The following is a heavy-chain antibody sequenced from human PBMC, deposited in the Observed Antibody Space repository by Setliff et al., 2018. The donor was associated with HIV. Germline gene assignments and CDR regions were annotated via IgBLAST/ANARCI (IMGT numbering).Heavy chain of an antibody. J-gene: IGHJ6*04. CDR2: IYSPITSS. CDR3: ARDRGPYCSGPCHPPHWSYMDV. D-gene: IGHD2-15*01. CDR1: GGSISGYY. V-gene: IGHV4-4*07. Sequence: LTCTVSGGSISGYYWTWIRQPAGKGLEWIGRIYSPITSSNYNASLKSRVTMSVDTSKNQFSLRLNSVTSADTAVYFCARDRGPYCSGPCHPPHWSYMDVWGKGTSVTVSS.